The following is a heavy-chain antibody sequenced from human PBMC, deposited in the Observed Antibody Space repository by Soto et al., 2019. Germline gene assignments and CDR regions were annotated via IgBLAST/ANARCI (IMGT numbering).Heavy chain of an antibody. V-gene: IGHV3-23*01. J-gene: IGHJ4*02. D-gene: IGHD1-1*01. CDR1: GFTFTNVA. CDR2: ITDSGGST. Sequence: QPXGPLLLACSASGFTFTNVAMTWVRQAPGKGLEWVSTITDSGGSTDYADSVKGRFTISRDNSKSTLYLQMNNLRADDTAVYYCAKLYWNPRYFDYWGQGARVTVYS. CDR3: AKLYWNPRYFDY.